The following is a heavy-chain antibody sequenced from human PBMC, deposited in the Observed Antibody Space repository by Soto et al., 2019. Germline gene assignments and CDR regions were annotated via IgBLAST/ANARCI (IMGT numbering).Heavy chain of an antibody. V-gene: IGHV3-30*18. CDR3: AKDPYSGSYGVDY. D-gene: IGHD1-26*01. J-gene: IGHJ4*02. Sequence: QVQLVESGGGVVQPGRSLRLSCAASGFTFSSYGMHWVRQAPGKGLEWVAVISYDGSNKYYADSVKGRFTISRDNSKNTLYLQMNSLRAEDTAVYYCAKDPYSGSYGVDYWGQGTLVTVSS. CDR1: GFTFSSYG. CDR2: ISYDGSNK.